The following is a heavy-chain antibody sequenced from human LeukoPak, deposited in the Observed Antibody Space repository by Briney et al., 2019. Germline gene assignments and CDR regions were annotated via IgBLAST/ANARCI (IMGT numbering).Heavy chain of an antibody. CDR1: GYSFTGYF. CDR3: ARGVKTGTTQSTW. J-gene: IGHJ4*02. Sequence: ASVKVSCKASGYSFTGYFMQWVRQAPGQGLEWMGWINPNSGDTNYAQKFQGRVTMTRDTSISTAYMELSRLRSDDTAVYYCARGVKTGTTQSTWWGQGTLVTVSS. CDR2: INPNSGDT. D-gene: IGHD1-7*01. V-gene: IGHV1-2*02.